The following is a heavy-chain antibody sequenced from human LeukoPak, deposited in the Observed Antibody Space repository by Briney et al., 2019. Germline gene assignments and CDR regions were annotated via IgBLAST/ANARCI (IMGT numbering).Heavy chain of an antibody. CDR2: IYYSGST. CDR3: ARHLYDKTGRPLDS. CDR1: GDSMNSGLSS. Sequence: SETLSPTCSVSGDSMNSGLSSWAWIRQPPGKGLEWIGTIYYSGSTGSTFYNPSLKSRVTISVDTSKNQFSLNLSSVTAADTAIYYCARHLYDKTGRPLDSWGQGTLVTVSS. J-gene: IGHJ4*02. D-gene: IGHD3-9*01. V-gene: IGHV4-39*01.